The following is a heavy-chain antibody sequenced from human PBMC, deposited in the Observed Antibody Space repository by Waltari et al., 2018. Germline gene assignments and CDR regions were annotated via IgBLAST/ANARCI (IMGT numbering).Heavy chain of an antibody. CDR3: ARDLNYYGSGSYNNWVDP. D-gene: IGHD3-10*01. V-gene: IGHV4-39*07. CDR1: GGSISSSSYY. CDR2: IYYSGST. Sequence: QLQLQESGPGLVKPSETLSLTCTVSGGSISSSSYYWGWLRQPPGKGLEWIGSIYYSGSTYYNPSLKSRVTISVDTSKNQFSLKLSSVTAADTAVYYCARDLNYYGSGSYNNWVDPWGQGTLVTVSS. J-gene: IGHJ5*02.